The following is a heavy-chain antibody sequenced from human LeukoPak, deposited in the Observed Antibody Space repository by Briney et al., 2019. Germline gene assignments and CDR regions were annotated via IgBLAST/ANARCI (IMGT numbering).Heavy chain of an antibody. CDR1: GGSISSGGYS. Sequence: NASQTLSLTCAVSGGSISSGGYSWSWIRQPPGKGLEWIGYIYHSGSTYYNPSLKSRVTISMDYSKNQFSLKLTSVTAADTAIYYCGKTDIYFNPIDYWGPGSLVTVSS. CDR3: GKTDIYFNPIDY. CDR2: IYHSGST. J-gene: IGHJ4*02. D-gene: IGHD3-9*01. V-gene: IGHV4-30-2*01.